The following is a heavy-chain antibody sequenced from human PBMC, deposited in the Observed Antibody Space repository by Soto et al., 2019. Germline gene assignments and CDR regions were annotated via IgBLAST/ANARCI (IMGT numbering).Heavy chain of an antibody. CDR3: ARKTDVPNGMLDY. CDR2: IAGKT. CDR1: GFTFSNSV. Sequence: EVHLLQSGGGLVQPGGSLRLSCAASGFTFSNSVMSWVRQAPGKGLEWVSTIAGKTYYSDSVKGRFTISRDNSQSTLYLQMNSLRGEDPAVYYCARKTDVPNGMLDYWGQGTLVTVSS. D-gene: IGHD2-8*01. J-gene: IGHJ4*02. V-gene: IGHV3-23*01.